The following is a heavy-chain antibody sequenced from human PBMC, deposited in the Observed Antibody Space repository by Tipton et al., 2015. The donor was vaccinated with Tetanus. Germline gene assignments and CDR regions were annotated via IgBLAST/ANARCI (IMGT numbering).Heavy chain of an antibody. CDR2: VSYSGRT. D-gene: IGHD1-7*01. V-gene: IGHV4-61*08. CDR3: GRALGSGTTVASGH. CDR1: GGSVRSGDYS. J-gene: IGHJ4*02. Sequence: TLSLTCTVSGGSVRSGDYSWNWIRQPPGKGLEWLAYVSYSGRTNSNYSLKSRITISQDTSKNQFSLRLTSVTAADTAVYYCGRALGSGTTVASGHWGQGSLVTVSS.